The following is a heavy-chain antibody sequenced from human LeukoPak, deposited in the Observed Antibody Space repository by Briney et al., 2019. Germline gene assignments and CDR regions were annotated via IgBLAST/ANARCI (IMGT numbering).Heavy chain of an antibody. J-gene: IGHJ4*02. CDR2: MNPNSGNT. D-gene: IGHD6-13*01. Sequence: GASVKVSCKASGYTFTSYDINWVRQATGQGLEWMGWMNPNSGNTGYAQKFQGRVTMTRNTSISTAYMELSSLRSDDTAVYYCARASISAAGPGLIDYWAREPWSPSPQ. CDR3: ARASISAAGPGLIDY. V-gene: IGHV1-8*01. CDR1: GYTFTSYD.